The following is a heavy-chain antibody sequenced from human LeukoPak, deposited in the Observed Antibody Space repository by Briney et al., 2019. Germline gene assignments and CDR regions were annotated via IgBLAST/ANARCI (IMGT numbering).Heavy chain of an antibody. CDR2: IDPDGSST. CDR3: AREDYSNYAPYFDY. J-gene: IGHJ4*02. Sequence: GGSLRLSCAASGFTFDDYAMHWVRQAPGKGLVWVSRIDPDGSSTNYADSVKGRFTISRDNAKNTLYLQLNSLRAKDTAVYYCAREDYSNYAPYFDYWGQGTLVTVSS. CDR1: GFTFDDYA. D-gene: IGHD4-11*01. V-gene: IGHV3-74*01.